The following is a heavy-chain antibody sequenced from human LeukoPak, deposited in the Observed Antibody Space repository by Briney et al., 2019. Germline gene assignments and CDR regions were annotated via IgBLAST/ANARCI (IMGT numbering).Heavy chain of an antibody. CDR2: IYYSGST. J-gene: IGHJ6*04. D-gene: IGHD3-10*01. Sequence: SETLSLTCTVSGGSISSYYWSWIRQPPGKGLEWIGYIYYSGSTNYNPSLKSRVTISVDTSKNQFSPKLSSVTAADTAVYYCARQLLWFGELGGMDVWGKGTTVTVSS. CDR1: GGSISSYY. V-gene: IGHV4-59*01. CDR3: ARQLLWFGELGGMDV.